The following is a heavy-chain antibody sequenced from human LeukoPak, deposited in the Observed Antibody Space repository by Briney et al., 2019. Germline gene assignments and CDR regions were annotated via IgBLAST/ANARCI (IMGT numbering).Heavy chain of an antibody. CDR2: ISYDGSNK. J-gene: IGHJ4*02. Sequence: PGGSLRLSCAASGFTFSSYAMHWVRQASGKGLEWVAVISYDGSNKYYADSVKGRFTISRDNSKNTLYLQMNSLRAEDTAVYYCARVGLGYCSSTSCYTHLGYWGQGTLVTVSS. D-gene: IGHD2-2*02. V-gene: IGHV3-30-3*01. CDR3: ARVGLGYCSSTSCYTHLGY. CDR1: GFTFSSYA.